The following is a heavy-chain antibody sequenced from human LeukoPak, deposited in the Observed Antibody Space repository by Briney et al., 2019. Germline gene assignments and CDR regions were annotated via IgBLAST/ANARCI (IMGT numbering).Heavy chain of an antibody. CDR3: ARDYVWGSYRSTDFDY. Sequence: SQTLSLTCTVSGGSISSGDYYWSWIRQPPGKGLEWIGYIYYSGSTYYNPSLKSRVTISVGTSKNQFSLKLSSVTAADTAVYYCARDYVWGSYRSTDFDYWGQGTLVTVSS. J-gene: IGHJ4*02. CDR2: IYYSGST. CDR1: GGSISSGDYY. V-gene: IGHV4-30-4*08. D-gene: IGHD3-16*02.